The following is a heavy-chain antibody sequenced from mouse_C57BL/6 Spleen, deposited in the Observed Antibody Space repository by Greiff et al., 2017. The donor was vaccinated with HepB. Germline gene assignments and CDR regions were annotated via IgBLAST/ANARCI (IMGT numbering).Heavy chain of an antibody. CDR1: GYTFTSYW. CDR2: IYPGSGST. CDR3: AREGVYCNYGWYFDV. Sequence: QVQLQQPGAELVKPGASVKMSCKASGYTFTSYWITWVKQRPGQGLEWIGDIYPGSGSTNYNEKFKSKATLTVDTSSSTAYMQLSSLTSEDSAVYYCAREGVYCNYGWYFDVWGTGTTVTVSS. D-gene: IGHD2-1*01. V-gene: IGHV1-55*01. J-gene: IGHJ1*03.